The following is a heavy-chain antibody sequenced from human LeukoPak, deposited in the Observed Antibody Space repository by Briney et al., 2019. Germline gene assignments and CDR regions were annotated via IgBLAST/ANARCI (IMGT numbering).Heavy chain of an antibody. D-gene: IGHD2-21*02. CDR1: GFTFNSYT. J-gene: IGHJ4*02. V-gene: IGHV3-48*01. CDR3: ARDLGSGDHGILV. CDR2: ISRTGTTI. Sequence: GGSLRLSCAASGFTFNSYTRNWVRQAPGKGLEWISYISRTGTTIYSAYSVKGRFTISRDNAKNSLYLQMNSLRSEDTGLYFCARDLGSGDHGILVWGQGTLLTVSS.